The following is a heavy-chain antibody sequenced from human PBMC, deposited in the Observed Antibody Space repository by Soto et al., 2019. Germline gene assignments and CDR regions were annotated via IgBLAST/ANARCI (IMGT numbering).Heavy chain of an antibody. Sequence: EVQLLESGGGLVQPGGSLRLSCVASGFSFSSYAMSWVRQAPGKGLEWVSVISGSDGSTYYADSVKGRFTISRDNSKNTLYLQMNSLRAEDTAVYYCARTSRMGLRFLEWLWILNWFDPWGQGTLVTVSS. J-gene: IGHJ5*02. D-gene: IGHD3-3*01. CDR3: ARTSRMGLRFLEWLWILNWFDP. CDR2: ISGSDGST. V-gene: IGHV3-23*01. CDR1: GFSFSSYA.